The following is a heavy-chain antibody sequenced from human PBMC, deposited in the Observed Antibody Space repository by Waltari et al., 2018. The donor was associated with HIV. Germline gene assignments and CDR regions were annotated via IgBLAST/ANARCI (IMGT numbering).Heavy chain of an antibody. CDR3: AKELRSGYSYYYYGMDV. D-gene: IGHD2-15*01. Sequence: QGQLVESGGGVVQPGGSLRLSCAASGFSFSISGMHWVRQGPGRGLVWVTFVRYDGNTKYYADSVKGRFTISRDNSKNTLYLQMSSLRAEDTAVYYCAKELRSGYSYYYYGMDVWGQGTTVTVSS. CDR2: VRYDGNTK. CDR1: GFSFSISG. V-gene: IGHV3-30*02. J-gene: IGHJ6*02.